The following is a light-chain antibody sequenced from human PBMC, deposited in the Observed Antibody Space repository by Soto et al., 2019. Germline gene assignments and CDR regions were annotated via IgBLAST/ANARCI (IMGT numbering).Light chain of an antibody. CDR3: QQYNNWPLT. V-gene: IGKV3-15*01. CDR1: QSVATN. CDR2: GAS. J-gene: IGKJ4*01. Sequence: EIVMTQSPATLSVSPGERATLSCSASQSVATNLAWYQQKPGQAPRLLIYGASTRATGIPARFSGSVSGTEFTLTITGLQSEDFTVYYCQQYNNWPLTFGGGTKVEIK.